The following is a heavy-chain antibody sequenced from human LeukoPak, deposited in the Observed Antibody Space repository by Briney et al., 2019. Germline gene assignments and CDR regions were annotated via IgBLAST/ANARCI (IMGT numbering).Heavy chain of an antibody. J-gene: IGHJ3*02. CDR2: ISAYNGNT. CDR3: ARELGYCSGGSCLKLDAFDI. CDR1: GYTFTSYG. V-gene: IGHV1-18*04. D-gene: IGHD2-15*01. Sequence: GASVKVSCKASGYTFTSYGISWVRQAPGQGLEWMGWISAYNGNTNYAQTLQGRVTITTDTSTSTAYMELRSLRSDDTAVYYCARELGYCSGGSCLKLDAFDIWGQGTMVTVSS.